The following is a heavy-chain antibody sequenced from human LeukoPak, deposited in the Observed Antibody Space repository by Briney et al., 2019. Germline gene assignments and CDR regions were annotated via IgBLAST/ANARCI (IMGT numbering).Heavy chain of an antibody. V-gene: IGHV5-10-1*01. CDR3: ARPSRGWYVLDY. CDR2: IDPSDSYT. J-gene: IGHJ4*02. CDR1: GYSFTSYW. D-gene: IGHD6-19*01. Sequence: GESPKIPCRGSGYSFTSYWTSRVRQMPGKGLEWMGRIDPSDSYTNYSPSFQGHVTISADKSISTAYLQWSSLKASETAMYYCARPSRGWYVLDYWGQGTLVTVSS.